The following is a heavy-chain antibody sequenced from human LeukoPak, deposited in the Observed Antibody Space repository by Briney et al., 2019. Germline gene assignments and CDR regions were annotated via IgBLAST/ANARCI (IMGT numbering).Heavy chain of an antibody. J-gene: IGHJ6*02. V-gene: IGHV3-33*01. CDR3: ARSLDSMVRGVIRKSYYYYGMDV. D-gene: IGHD3-10*01. Sequence: GRSLRLSCAASGFTFSSYGMHWIRQAPGKGLEWVAVIWSDGSHKYYADSMKGRFTISRDNSKNMVYLQMDSLRVEDTAVYYCARSLDSMVRGVIRKSYYYYGMDVWGQGTTVTVSS. CDR2: IWSDGSHK. CDR1: GFTFSSYG.